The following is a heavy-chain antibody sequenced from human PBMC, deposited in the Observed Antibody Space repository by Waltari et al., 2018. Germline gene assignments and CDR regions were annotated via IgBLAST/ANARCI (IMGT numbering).Heavy chain of an antibody. D-gene: IGHD3-3*01. CDR3: ARHGFWSGYYAHSTFDY. Sequence: QVQLQESGPGLVKPSETLSLTCAVSGYSISSGYYWGWIRQPPGKGLEWIGSIYHSGSTYYNPSLKSRVTISVDTSKNQFSLKLSSVTAADTAVYYCARHGFWSGYYAHSTFDYWGQGTLVTVSS. V-gene: IGHV4-38-2*01. J-gene: IGHJ4*02. CDR2: IYHSGST. CDR1: GYSISSGYY.